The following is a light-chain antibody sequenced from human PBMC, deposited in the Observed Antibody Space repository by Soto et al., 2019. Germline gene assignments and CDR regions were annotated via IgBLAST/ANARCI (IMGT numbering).Light chain of an antibody. J-gene: IGKJ2*01. CDR1: QSVSSN. Sequence: EIVMTQSPATLSVSPGERATLSCRASQSVSSNLAWYQQKPGQAPRLLIYGASTRATGIPARFSGSGSGTEFTHTISSLQSEDFAVYYCQQYNNWPFYTFGQGTKLEIK. CDR3: QQYNNWPFYT. CDR2: GAS. V-gene: IGKV3-15*01.